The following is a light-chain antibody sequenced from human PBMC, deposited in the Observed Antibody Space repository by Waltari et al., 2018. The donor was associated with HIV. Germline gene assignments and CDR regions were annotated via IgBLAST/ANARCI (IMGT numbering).Light chain of an antibody. CDR3: QSYDSSLRASV. CDR1: RANIRAGDC. Sequence: QSALTQPPSVSVAPGHRVTHPCTGNRANIRAGDCVHWYQHLPVTAPKPLVYSDINRPSGFPDRFSGSKSGTSASLVITGLQAEDEADYYCQSYDSSLRASVFGGGTKLTVL. CDR2: SDI. J-gene: IGLJ2*01. V-gene: IGLV1-40*01.